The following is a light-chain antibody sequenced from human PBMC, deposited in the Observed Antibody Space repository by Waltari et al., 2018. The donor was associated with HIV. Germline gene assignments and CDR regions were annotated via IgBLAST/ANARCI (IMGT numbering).Light chain of an antibody. J-gene: IGKJ1*01. CDR3: QQYYNTLWT. Sequence: DIVMAQSPDSLAVSLGERATINCKSSQSVFYSSKNQNFLAWYQQKPRQAPKLLIYWASIRASGVPARFSASGSGTDFTLTIDSLQAEDVAIYYCQQYYNTLWTFGQGTKVEIQ. V-gene: IGKV4-1*01. CDR1: QSVFYSSKNQNF. CDR2: WAS.